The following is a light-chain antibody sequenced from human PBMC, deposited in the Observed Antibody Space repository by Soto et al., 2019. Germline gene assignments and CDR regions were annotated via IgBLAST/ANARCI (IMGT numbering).Light chain of an antibody. CDR2: LDSDGNH. Sequence: QPVLTQSPSASASLGASVKLTCTLSSGHSSYAIAWHQQQPEKGPRYLMKLDSDGNHTKGDAIPDRFSGSSSGAERYLTISSLQSEDEADYYCQTWGTGIHVVFGGGTKATVL. CDR3: QTWGTGIHVV. V-gene: IGLV4-69*01. J-gene: IGLJ2*01. CDR1: SGHSSYA.